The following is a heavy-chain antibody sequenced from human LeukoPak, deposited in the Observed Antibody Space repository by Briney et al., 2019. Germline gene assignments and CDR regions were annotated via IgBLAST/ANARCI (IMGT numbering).Heavy chain of an antibody. J-gene: IGHJ3*02. CDR2: IYYSGST. CDR1: GGSIRSGGYY. D-gene: IGHD3-22*01. Sequence: SETLSLTCAVSGGSIRSGGYYCSWIRQHPGKGLGWIGYIYYSGSTYYNPSLKSRVTISVDTSKNQFSVKLSYVTAADTAVFYCARDLGNSYYYDSSGYGDAFDIWGQGTMVTVSS. CDR3: ARDLGNSYYYDSSGYGDAFDI. V-gene: IGHV4-31*11.